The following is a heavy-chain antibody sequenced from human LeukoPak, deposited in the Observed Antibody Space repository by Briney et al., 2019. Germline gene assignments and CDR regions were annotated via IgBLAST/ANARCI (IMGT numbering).Heavy chain of an antibody. D-gene: IGHD6-25*01. CDR1: GYTFTGYY. CDR3: ARDQGAAVGRTDY. Sequence: ASVKVSCKASGYTFTGYYLQWVRQAPGQGLEWVGWINPNRGGTNYAQRFQGRVTMTRDTSSSTVYMELSSLTSDDTAVYYCARDQGAAVGRTDYWGQGTLVTVSS. V-gene: IGHV1-2*02. CDR2: INPNRGGT. J-gene: IGHJ4*02.